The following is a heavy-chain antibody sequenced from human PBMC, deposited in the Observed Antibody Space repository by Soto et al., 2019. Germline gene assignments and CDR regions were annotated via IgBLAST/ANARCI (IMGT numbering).Heavy chain of an antibody. V-gene: IGHV4-30-2*01. CDR1: GGSISSGGYS. CDR2: TYHSGST. D-gene: IGHD4-17*01. J-gene: IGHJ6*02. Sequence: QLQLQESGSGLVKPSQTLSLTCAVSGGSISSGGYSWSWIRQPPGKGQEWIGYTYHSGSTYYNPSLKSRVTISVDRSKNQFSLKLSSVTAADTAVYYCARAHYGDYGYGMDVWGQGTTVTVSS. CDR3: ARAHYGDYGYGMDV.